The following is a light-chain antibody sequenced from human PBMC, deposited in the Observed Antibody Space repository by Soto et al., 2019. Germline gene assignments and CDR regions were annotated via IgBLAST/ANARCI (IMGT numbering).Light chain of an antibody. J-gene: IGLJ1*01. Sequence: QSALTQPASVSGSPGQSITISCTGSSNDIGAYKYVSWYQQYPGKAPKLIIFEVSNRPSGVSNRFSGSKSGNTASLTIAGLQAEDEADYHCSSYTTGSTRYVFGGGTKVTVL. V-gene: IGLV2-14*01. CDR1: SNDIGAYKY. CDR3: SSYTTGSTRYV. CDR2: EVS.